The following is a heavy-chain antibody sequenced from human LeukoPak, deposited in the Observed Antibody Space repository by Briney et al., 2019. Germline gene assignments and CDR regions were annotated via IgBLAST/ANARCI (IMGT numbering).Heavy chain of an antibody. CDR2: INPIGGST. CDR1: GYTFSNNF. D-gene: IGHD4-23*01. V-gene: IGHV1-46*01. J-gene: IGHJ4*02. Sequence: ASVKVSCKASGYTFSNNFIHWVRQAPGQGLEWMGIINPIGGSTSYAQNFQGRVTMARDTSTSTVYMELSSLKFEDTAVYYCARGGTTVVLSRIEYYFDYWGQGTLVTVSS. CDR3: ARGGTTVVLSRIEYYFDY.